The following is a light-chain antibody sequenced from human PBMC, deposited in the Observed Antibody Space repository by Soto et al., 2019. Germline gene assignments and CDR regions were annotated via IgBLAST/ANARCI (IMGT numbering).Light chain of an antibody. CDR3: QQYENYWT. CDR1: QSVTSNY. V-gene: IGKV3-20*01. Sequence: EIVLTQSPGTLSLSPGERATLSCRASQSVTSNYLAWYQQKPGQAPRLLIYDASSRATGIPDRFSGSGSGTEFTLTISSLQSDDCATYYCQQYENYWTFGQGTKVDIK. CDR2: DAS. J-gene: IGKJ1*01.